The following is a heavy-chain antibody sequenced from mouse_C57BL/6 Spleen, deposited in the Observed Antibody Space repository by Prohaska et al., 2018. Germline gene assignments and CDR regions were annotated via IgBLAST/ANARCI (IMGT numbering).Heavy chain of an antibody. V-gene: IGHV1-12*01. CDR3: ARDRGYYVVHAMDY. CDR1: GYTFTSYN. D-gene: IGHD2-3*01. J-gene: IGHJ4*01. CDR2: IYPGNGDT. Sequence: QAYLQQSGAELVRPGASVKMSCKASGYTFTSYNMHWVKQTPRQGLEWIGAIYPGNGDTSYNQKFKGKATLTVDKSSSTAYMQLSSLTSEDSAVYFCARDRGYYVVHAMDYWGQGTSVTVSS.